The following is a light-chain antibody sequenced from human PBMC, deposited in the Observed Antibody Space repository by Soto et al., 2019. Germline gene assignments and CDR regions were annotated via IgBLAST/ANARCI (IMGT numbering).Light chain of an antibody. CDR1: QSLLHSNGYIY. CDR2: LVS. CDR3: MQALQIPQT. Sequence: DIVMTQSPLSLPVTPGEPASISCRSSQSLLHSNGYIYLDWYLQKPGQSPHLLIYLVSNRASGVPDRFSGSGSGTDFTLNISRVEAEDVCVYYCMQALQIPQTFGQGTKVEIK. J-gene: IGKJ1*01. V-gene: IGKV2-28*01.